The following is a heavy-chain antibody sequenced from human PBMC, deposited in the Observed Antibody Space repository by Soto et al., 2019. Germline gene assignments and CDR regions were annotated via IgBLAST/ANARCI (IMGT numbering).Heavy chain of an antibody. J-gene: IGHJ6*01. D-gene: IGHD3-3*02. CDR3: ARDKDRQQLGGNYYYIMDV. V-gene: IGHV1-69*12. CDR2: IMPVFPTP. Sequence: QVQPVQSGAEVKKPGSSVKVSCKTSGGTFRTSAISWVRQAPGQGLEWMGGIMPVFPTPDYAQKFQGRDTITADESTGTAYMELSSLRSEDTAVYYGARDKDRQQLGGNYYYIMDVWGQGTTVTVSS. CDR1: GGTFRTSA.